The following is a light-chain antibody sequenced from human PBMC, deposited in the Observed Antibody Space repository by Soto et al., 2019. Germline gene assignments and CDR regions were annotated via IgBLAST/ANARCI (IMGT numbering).Light chain of an antibody. CDR1: SSDIGTYNY. Sequence: QSALTQPASVSGSPGQSITISCTGTSSDIGTYNYVSWYQQHPGNVPKLMIYEVSNRPSGVSNRFSGSKSGNTASLAISGLQAEDEADYYCSSYTTSSTQVFGGGTKLTVL. V-gene: IGLV2-14*01. J-gene: IGLJ3*02. CDR2: EVS. CDR3: SSYTTSSTQV.